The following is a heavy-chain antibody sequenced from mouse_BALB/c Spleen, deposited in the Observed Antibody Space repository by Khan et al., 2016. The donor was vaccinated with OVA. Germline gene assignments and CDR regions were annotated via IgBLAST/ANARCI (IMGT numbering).Heavy chain of an antibody. CDR3: ARVKYGRSDYFDY. D-gene: IGHD1-1*01. Sequence: QVQLQQSGAELMKPGASVKISCKATGYTFSNYWIEWVKQRPGHGLEWIGEILPGSGNITYNEKFKDKATFTSDTSSNTAYMQLTSLPSDDSAVYCCARVKYGRSDYFDYWGQGTILTVSS. CDR2: ILPGSGNI. CDR1: GYTFSNYW. V-gene: IGHV1-9*01. J-gene: IGHJ2*01.